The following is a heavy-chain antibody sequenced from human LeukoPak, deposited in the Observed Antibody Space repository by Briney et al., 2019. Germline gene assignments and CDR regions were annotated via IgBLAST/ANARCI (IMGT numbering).Heavy chain of an antibody. J-gene: IGHJ6*03. CDR2: INHSGST. Sequence: PSETLSLTCAVYGGSFSGYYWSWIRQPPGKGLEWIGEINHSGSTNYNPSLKSRVTISVDTSKNQFSLKLSSVTAADTAVYYCARGYCSGDNCYNFYFYHYMDVWGKGTTVTVSS. D-gene: IGHD2-15*01. CDR3: ARGYCSGDNCYNFYFYHYMDV. CDR1: GGSFSGYY. V-gene: IGHV4-34*01.